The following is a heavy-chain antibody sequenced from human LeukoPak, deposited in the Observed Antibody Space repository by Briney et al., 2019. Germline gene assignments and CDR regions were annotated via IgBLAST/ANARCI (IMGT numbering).Heavy chain of an antibody. CDR2: IKHNSGGT. V-gene: IGHV1-2*02. D-gene: IGHD1-7*01. Sequence: ASVKVSCKASGYTFTAYYVHWVRQAPGQGLEWMGLIKHNSGGTIYAQMFQGRVTMTRDTSISTAYMELSRLTSDDTAVYYCARVGGSAATRGDWGQGTLVTVSS. CDR3: ARVGGSAATRGD. J-gene: IGHJ4*02. CDR1: GYTFTAYY.